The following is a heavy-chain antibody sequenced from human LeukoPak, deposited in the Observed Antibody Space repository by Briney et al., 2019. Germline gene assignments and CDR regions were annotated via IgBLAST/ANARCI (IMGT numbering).Heavy chain of an antibody. D-gene: IGHD3-9*01. CDR3: ARVVPDILTGYYNGYYYYGMDV. CDR2: IYTSGST. V-gene: IGHV4-4*07. Sequence: PSETLSLTCTVSGGSISSYYWSWIRQPAGKGLEWIGRIYTSGSTNYNPFLKSRVTMSVDTSKNQFSLKLSSVTAADTAVYYCARVVPDILTGYYNGYYYYGMDVWGQETTITVSS. CDR1: GGSISSYY. J-gene: IGHJ6*02.